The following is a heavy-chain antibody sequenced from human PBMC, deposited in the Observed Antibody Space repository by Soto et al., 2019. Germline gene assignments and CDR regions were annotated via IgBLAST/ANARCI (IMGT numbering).Heavy chain of an antibody. V-gene: IGHV1-69*12. D-gene: IGHD5-12*01. J-gene: IGHJ4*02. CDR3: ASGIRLWLRRINNGYSG. CDR1: GGTFSTYA. Sequence: QVQLVQSGAEVKKPESSVKVSCKAPGGTFSTYAISWVRQAPGQGLEWMGGIIPMFGTANYAQRFQDRVTNTAAESTNPVYRELSSLRSEDPDVYFCASGIRLWLRRINNGYSGWGQGTLVTVSS. CDR2: IIPMFGTA.